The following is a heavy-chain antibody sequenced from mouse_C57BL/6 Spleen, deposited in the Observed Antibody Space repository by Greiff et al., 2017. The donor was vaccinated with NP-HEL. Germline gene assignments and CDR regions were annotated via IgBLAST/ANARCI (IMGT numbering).Heavy chain of an antibody. Sequence: EVQLVESGEGLVKPGGSLKLSCAASGFTFSSYAMSWVRQTPEKRLEWVAYISSGGDYIYYADTVKGRFTISRDNARNTLYLQMSSLKSEDTAMYYCTRAPHLRYDYAMDYWGQGTSVTVSS. CDR2: ISSGGDYI. CDR1: GFTFSSYA. V-gene: IGHV5-9-1*02. CDR3: TRAPHLRYDYAMDY. J-gene: IGHJ4*01. D-gene: IGHD1-1*01.